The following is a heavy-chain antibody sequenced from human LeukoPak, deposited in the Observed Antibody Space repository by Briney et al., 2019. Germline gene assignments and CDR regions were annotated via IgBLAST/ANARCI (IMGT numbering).Heavy chain of an antibody. Sequence: GGSLRLSCAASGFTFSNIGMHWVRQAPGKGLEWVAFIRYDESKKYFADSVRGRFTISRDNSKNTMYLQMNSLRAEDTAVYYCAKDHFATPDYDFWSGYYIDYWGQGLLVTVSP. CDR1: GFTFSNIG. CDR3: AKDHFATPDYDFWSGYYIDY. V-gene: IGHV3-30*02. D-gene: IGHD3-3*01. CDR2: IRYDESKK. J-gene: IGHJ4*02.